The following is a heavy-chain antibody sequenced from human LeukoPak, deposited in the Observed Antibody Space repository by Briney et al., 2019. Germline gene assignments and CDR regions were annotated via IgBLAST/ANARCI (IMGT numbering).Heavy chain of an antibody. Sequence: PSETLSLTCAVYGGSFSGYYWSWIRQPPGKGLEWIGEINHSGSTNYNPSLKSRVTISVDTSKNQFSLKLSSVTAADTAVYYCARTIAAAGTYYFDCWGQGTLVTVSS. CDR1: GGSFSGYY. CDR3: ARTIAAAGTYYFDC. D-gene: IGHD6-13*01. V-gene: IGHV4-34*01. J-gene: IGHJ4*02. CDR2: INHSGST.